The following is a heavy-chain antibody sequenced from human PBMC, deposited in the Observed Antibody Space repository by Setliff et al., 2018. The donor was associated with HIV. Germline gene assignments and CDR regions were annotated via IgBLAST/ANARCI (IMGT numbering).Heavy chain of an antibody. V-gene: IGHV7-4-1*02. D-gene: IGHD2-2*01. Sequence: ASVKVSCKASGYTFTKYAMSWVRQAPGQGLEWVGWINTNTGSPTYAQGLTGRFVFSLDTSVNTAYLQVSSLETEDTAVYYCANGRHQLPTHKQSYYYYDMDVWGQGTTVTVS. CDR1: GYTFTKYA. J-gene: IGHJ6*02. CDR2: INTNTGSP. CDR3: ANGRHQLPTHKQSYYYYDMDV.